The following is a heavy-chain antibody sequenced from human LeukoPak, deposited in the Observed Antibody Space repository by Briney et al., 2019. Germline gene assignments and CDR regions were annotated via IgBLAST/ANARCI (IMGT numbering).Heavy chain of an antibody. CDR3: AKDRGAYYDSSGYIDY. CDR1: GFTFSSYG. V-gene: IGHV3-30*02. J-gene: IGHJ4*02. CDR2: IRYDGRNK. D-gene: IGHD3-22*01. Sequence: GGSLRLSCAASGFTFSSYGMHWVRQTPGKGLEWVASIRYDGRNKYYTDSVKGRFTISRDNSKNTLFLQMNSLRAEDTAVYYCAKDRGAYYDSSGYIDYWGQGTLVTVSS.